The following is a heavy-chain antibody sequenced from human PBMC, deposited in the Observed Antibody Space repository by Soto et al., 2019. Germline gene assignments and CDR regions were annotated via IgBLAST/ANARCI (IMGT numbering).Heavy chain of an antibody. CDR1: CGSISRSRFY. D-gene: IGHD1-26*01. Sequence: PSETLSLPWTFSCGSISRSRFYCCSVRQPQGKGLEWIGSIYDSGSTYYNPSLKSRVTISVDTSKNQFPLKLSPVTAADTAVDFCARPGSGSYVGRIDYWGQGALVTVSS. CDR3: ARPGSGSYVGRIDY. J-gene: IGHJ4*02. CDR2: IYDSGST. V-gene: IGHV4-39*01.